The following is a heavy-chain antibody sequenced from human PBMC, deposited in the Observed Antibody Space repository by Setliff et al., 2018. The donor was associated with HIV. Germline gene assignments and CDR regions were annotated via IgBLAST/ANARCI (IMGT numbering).Heavy chain of an antibody. CDR3: ARFGWGNEGYCSGGSCYSGAFDF. V-gene: IGHV3-30*04. J-gene: IGHJ3*01. Sequence: GGSLRLSCAASGFTFNTYAMHWIRQAPGKGLEWVAVISYDGSDKYYVDSVKGRFTISRDNSKNTVILQMNSLRPEDTAVYYCARFGWGNEGYCSGGSCYSGAFDFWGHGTVVTVS. CDR2: ISYDGSDK. CDR1: GFTFNTYA. D-gene: IGHD2-15*01.